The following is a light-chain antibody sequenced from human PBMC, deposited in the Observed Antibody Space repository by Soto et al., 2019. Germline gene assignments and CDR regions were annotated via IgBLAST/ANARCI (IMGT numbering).Light chain of an antibody. J-gene: IGKJ1*01. CDR1: QSASTF. CDR3: QQYYSYPRT. CDR2: DAS. V-gene: IGKV1-5*01. Sequence: DIQMTQSPSTLSASVGDRVTITCRASQSASTFLAWYQQKPGQAPKLLIYDASTLQSGVPSRFSGSGSGTDFTLTISCLQSEDFATYYCQQYYSYPRTFGQGTKVDIK.